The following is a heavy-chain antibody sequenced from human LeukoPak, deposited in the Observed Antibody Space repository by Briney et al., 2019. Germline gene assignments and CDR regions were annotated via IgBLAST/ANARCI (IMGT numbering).Heavy chain of an antibody. CDR1: GFIFRSYW. CDR2: INQDGSEK. CDR3: SRALEV. J-gene: IGHJ6*04. V-gene: IGHV3-7*01. Sequence: QPGGSLRLSCEVSGFIFRSYWIDWVRQAPGRGLEWVANINQDGSEKYFVDSVKGRFTISRDNAKNSLYLQMNSLRAEDTAVYYCSRALEVWGKGTTVTVSS.